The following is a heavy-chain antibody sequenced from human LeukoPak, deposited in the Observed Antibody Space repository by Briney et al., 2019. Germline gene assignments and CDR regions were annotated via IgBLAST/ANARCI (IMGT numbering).Heavy chain of an antibody. CDR3: ARTQYYSTFDY. Sequence: SSETLSLTCTVSGGSISSSSYYWGWIRQPAGKGLEWIGRIYTSGSTNYNPSLKSRVTISVDTSKNQFSLKLSSVTAADTAVYYCARTQYYSTFDYWGQGTLVTVSS. CDR2: IYTSGST. V-gene: IGHV4-61*02. CDR1: GGSISSSSYY. J-gene: IGHJ4*02. D-gene: IGHD3-10*01.